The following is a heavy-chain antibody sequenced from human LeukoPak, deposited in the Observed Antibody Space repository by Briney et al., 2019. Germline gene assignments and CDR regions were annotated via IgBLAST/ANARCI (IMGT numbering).Heavy chain of an antibody. J-gene: IGHJ4*02. CDR1: GFTFSSYS. V-gene: IGHV3-7*01. CDR2: IKEDGREK. CDR3: ARGGRPDY. D-gene: IGHD3-10*01. Sequence: GGSLRLSCVASGFTFSSYSFNWVRQAPGRGLECVANIKEDGREKYYVDSVKGRFTISRDNAKNSLYLQMSSLRAEDTAVYYCARGGRPDYWGQGTLVTVSS.